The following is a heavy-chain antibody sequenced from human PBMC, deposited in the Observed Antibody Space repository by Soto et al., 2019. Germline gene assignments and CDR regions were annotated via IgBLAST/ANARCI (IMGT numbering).Heavy chain of an antibody. CDR2: ISSNGGST. D-gene: IGHD2-2*01. V-gene: IGHV3-64*01. J-gene: IGHJ5*02. Sequence: GGSLRLSCAASGFTFSSYAMHWVRQAPGKGLEYVSAISSNGGSTYYANSVKGRFTISRDNSKNTLYLQMGSLRAEDMAVYYCARDLLSCISANCYVPGWFDPWGQGTLVTVSS. CDR1: GFTFSSYA. CDR3: ARDLLSCISANCYVPGWFDP.